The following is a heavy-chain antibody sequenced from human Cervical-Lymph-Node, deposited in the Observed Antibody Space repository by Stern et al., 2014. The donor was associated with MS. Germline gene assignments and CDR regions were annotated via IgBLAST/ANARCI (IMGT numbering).Heavy chain of an antibody. CDR3: ARDSRGTVTTAVGFYYGMDV. Sequence: VQLVESGAEVKKPGSSVKVSCKTSGDTFSRHAISWLRQAPGQGLEWMGGVMPMFGTSNYAQKFQGRITVTADESTSTVYLELSSLRSEDTAVYYCARDSRGTVTTAVGFYYGMDVWGQGTTVTVSS. V-gene: IGHV1-69*01. J-gene: IGHJ6*02. D-gene: IGHD1-14*01. CDR1: GDTFSRHA. CDR2: VMPMFGTS.